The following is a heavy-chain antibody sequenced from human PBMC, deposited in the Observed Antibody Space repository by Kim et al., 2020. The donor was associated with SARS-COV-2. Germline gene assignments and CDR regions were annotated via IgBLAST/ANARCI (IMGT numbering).Heavy chain of an antibody. D-gene: IGHD3-10*01. CDR2: IWYDGSNK. Sequence: GGSLRLSCAASGFTFSSYGMHWVRQAPGKGLEWVAVIWYDGSNKYYADSVKGRFTISRDNSKNTLYLQMNSLRAEDTAVYYCARDETPGSYSPYFDYWGQGTLVTVSS. CDR1: GFTFSSYG. CDR3: ARDETPGSYSPYFDY. J-gene: IGHJ4*02. V-gene: IGHV3-33*01.